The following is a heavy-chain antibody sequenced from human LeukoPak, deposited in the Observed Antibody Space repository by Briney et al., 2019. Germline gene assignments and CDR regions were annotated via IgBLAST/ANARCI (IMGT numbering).Heavy chain of an antibody. V-gene: IGHV4-34*01. J-gene: IGHJ6*03. Sequence: PSEPLSLTCAVYGGSFSGYYWSWIRQPPGKGLEWIGEINHSGGTNYNPSLKSRVTISVDKSKNQFSLKLSSVTAADTAVYYCAREVNYRGSLHMDVWGKGTTVTVSS. CDR2: INHSGGT. CDR1: GGSFSGYY. CDR3: AREVNYRGSLHMDV. D-gene: IGHD1-7*01.